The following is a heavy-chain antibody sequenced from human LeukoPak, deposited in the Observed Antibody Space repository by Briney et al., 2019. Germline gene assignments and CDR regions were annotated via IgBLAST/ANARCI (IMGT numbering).Heavy chain of an antibody. CDR1: GYTFTSYG. V-gene: IGHV1-18*01. D-gene: IGHD2-8*01. Sequence: ASVKVSCKASGYTFTSYGISWVRQAPGQGLEWMGWISAYNGNTNYAQKLQGRVTMTTDTPTSTAYMELRSLRSDDTAVYYCARDPLIVLMGFEGKGWFDPWGQGTLVTVSS. CDR3: ARDPLIVLMGFEGKGWFDP. J-gene: IGHJ5*02. CDR2: ISAYNGNT.